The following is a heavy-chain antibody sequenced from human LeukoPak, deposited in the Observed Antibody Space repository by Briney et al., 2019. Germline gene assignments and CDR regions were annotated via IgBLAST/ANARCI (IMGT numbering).Heavy chain of an antibody. V-gene: IGHV3-7*01. CDR2: IKEDDSEI. D-gene: IGHD5-24*01. CDR3: ARLRSLDK. Sequence: GGSLRLSCAAPGLLFSKYWMTSVRQAPGKGLEWVANIKEDDSEIYYVESVKGRFTISRDNAKNSLYLEMSSLGVEDTAVYFCARLRSLDKWGQGTLVTVS. CDR1: GLLFSKYW. J-gene: IGHJ4*02.